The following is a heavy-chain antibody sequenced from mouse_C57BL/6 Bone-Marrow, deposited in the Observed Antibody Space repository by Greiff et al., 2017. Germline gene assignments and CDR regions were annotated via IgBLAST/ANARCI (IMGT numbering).Heavy chain of an antibody. V-gene: IGHV5-6*01. CDR2: ISSGGSYT. Sequence: EVQLVESGGDLVKPGGSLKLSCAASGFTFSSYGMSWVRQTPDKRLEWVATISSGGSYTYYPDSVKGRFTISRDNAKNTLYLQMSSLKSEDTAMYYCARQAYYSNYAWFAYWGQGTLVTVSA. CDR3: ARQAYYSNYAWFAY. D-gene: IGHD2-5*01. J-gene: IGHJ3*01. CDR1: GFTFSSYG.